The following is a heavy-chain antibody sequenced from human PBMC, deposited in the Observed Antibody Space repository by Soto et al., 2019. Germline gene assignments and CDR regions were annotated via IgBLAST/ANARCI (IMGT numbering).Heavy chain of an antibody. CDR3: ARDYDFWSGYYPYYFDY. Sequence: ASVKVSCKASGYTFTSYYMHWVRQAPGQGLEWMGIINPSGGSTSYAQKFQGRVTITRDTSASTAYMELSSLRSEDTAVYYCARDYDFWSGYYPYYFDYWGQGTLVTVSS. V-gene: IGHV1-46*01. J-gene: IGHJ4*02. D-gene: IGHD3-3*01. CDR2: INPSGGST. CDR1: GYTFTSYY.